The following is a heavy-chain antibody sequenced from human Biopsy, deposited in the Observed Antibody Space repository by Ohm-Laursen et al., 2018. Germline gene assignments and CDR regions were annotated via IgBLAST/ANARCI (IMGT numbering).Heavy chain of an antibody. CDR3: ASVVLGPTNDAFDL. J-gene: IGHJ3*01. V-gene: IGHV4-4*07. Sequence: TLSLTCNVSGGDINNYYWRWIRQPAGKGLEWIGRIYPGGSTNYNPSLKSRVTMSVDPSKKQLSLRLRSVTAADTAMYYCASVVLGPTNDAFDLWGQGTMVVVSS. CDR1: GGDINNYY. D-gene: IGHD3-22*01. CDR2: IYPGGST.